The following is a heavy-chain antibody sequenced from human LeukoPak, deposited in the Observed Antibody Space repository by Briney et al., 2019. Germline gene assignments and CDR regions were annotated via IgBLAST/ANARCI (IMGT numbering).Heavy chain of an antibody. D-gene: IGHD2-15*01. J-gene: IGHJ4*02. V-gene: IGHV3-23*01. CDR3: AKDSTYCSGGSCYYFDY. Sequence: GGSLRLSCAASGFTFSSYAMSWVRQAPGKGLEWVSAISGSGGSTYYADSVKGRFTISRDNSKNTLYPQMNSLRAEDTAVYYCAKDSTYCSGGSCYYFDYWGQGTLVTVSS. CDR1: GFTFSSYA. CDR2: ISGSGGST.